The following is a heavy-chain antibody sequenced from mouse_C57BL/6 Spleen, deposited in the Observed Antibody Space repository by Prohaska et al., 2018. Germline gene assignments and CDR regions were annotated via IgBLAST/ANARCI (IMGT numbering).Heavy chain of an antibody. D-gene: IGHD1-1*01. CDR2: IDPSDSET. V-gene: IGHV1-52*01. CDR3: ASRYYGSSYTYAMDY. CDR1: GYTFTSYW. Sequence: QVQLQQPGAELVRPGSSVKLSCKASGYTFTSYWMHWVKQRPIQGLEWIGNIDPSDSETHYNQKFKDKATLTVDKSSSTAYMQLSSLTSEDSAVYYCASRYYGSSYTYAMDYWGQGTSVTVSS. J-gene: IGHJ4*01.